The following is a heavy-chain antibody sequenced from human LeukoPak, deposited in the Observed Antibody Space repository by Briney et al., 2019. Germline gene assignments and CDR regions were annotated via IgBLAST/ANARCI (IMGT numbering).Heavy chain of an antibody. J-gene: IGHJ4*02. D-gene: IGHD5-18*01. V-gene: IGHV1-18*01. CDR2: ISCHNGDT. CDR1: GYSFTTNA. Sequence: ASVKVSCKTSGYSFTTNAITWVRQAPGQGLEWVAWISCHNGDTRYAQKFQGRVTVTTDTSTSTVYMELRSLRSDDTAVYYCARDGGTAGYSSGSDYWGQGTLVTVSA. CDR3: ARDGGTAGYSSGSDY.